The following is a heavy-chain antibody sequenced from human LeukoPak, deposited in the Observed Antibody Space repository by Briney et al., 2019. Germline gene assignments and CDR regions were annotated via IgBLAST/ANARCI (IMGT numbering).Heavy chain of an antibody. J-gene: IGHJ6*02. D-gene: IGHD2-2*02. CDR2: INTNTGNP. CDR1: GYTFTSYA. CDR3: ARYSPGCSSTSCYIFGYYYYGMDV. V-gene: IGHV7-4-1*02. Sequence: GASVKVSCKASGYTFTSYAMNWVRQAPGQGLEWMGWINTNTGNPTYAQGFTGRFVFSLDTSVSTAYLQISSLKAEDTAVCYCARYSPGCSSTSCYIFGYYYYGMDVWGQGTTVTVSS.